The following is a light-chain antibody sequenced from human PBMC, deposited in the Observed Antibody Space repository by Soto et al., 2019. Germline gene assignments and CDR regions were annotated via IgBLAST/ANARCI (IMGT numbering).Light chain of an antibody. Sequence: EIVLTQSPVTLSVSPGERATLFCRASQSASTNLAWYQHKPGQAPRLLIYGASTRATAIPARFSGSGSGTELTPTTNSLEPADFAVYYCQQYINWHRIAFGQGTRLDIK. V-gene: IGKV3-15*01. CDR2: GAS. CDR3: QQYINWHRIA. CDR1: QSASTN. J-gene: IGKJ5*01.